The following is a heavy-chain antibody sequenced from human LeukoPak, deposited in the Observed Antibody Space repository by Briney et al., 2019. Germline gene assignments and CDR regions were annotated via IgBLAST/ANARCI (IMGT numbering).Heavy chain of an antibody. J-gene: IGHJ5*02. V-gene: IGHV3-23*01. CDR1: GFTFSSYG. D-gene: IGHD3-9*01. Sequence: GGSLRLSCAASGFTFSSYGMSWVRQAPGKGLEWVSAISGSGGSTYYADSVKGRFTISRDNSKNTLYLQMNSLRAEDTAVYYCASDPILTGYHLNNWFDPWGQGTLVTVSS. CDR2: ISGSGGST. CDR3: ASDPILTGYHLNNWFDP.